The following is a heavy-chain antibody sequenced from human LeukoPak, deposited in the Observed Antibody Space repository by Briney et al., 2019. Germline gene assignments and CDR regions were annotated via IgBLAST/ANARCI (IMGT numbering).Heavy chain of an antibody. CDR1: GFTFSNAW. J-gene: IGHJ4*02. Sequence: GGSLRLSCAASGFTFSNAWMSWVRQAPGKGLEWVSLISASGDTTYYADSVKGRFTISRDNSKKTLYLQMNSLRAEDTAVYYCAKERSSYYYYPDYWGQGTLVTVSS. CDR2: ISASGDTT. D-gene: IGHD3-22*01. CDR3: AKERSSYYYYPDY. V-gene: IGHV3-23*01.